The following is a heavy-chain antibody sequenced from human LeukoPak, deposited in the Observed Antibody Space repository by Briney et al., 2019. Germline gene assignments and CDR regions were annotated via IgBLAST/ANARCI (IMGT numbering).Heavy chain of an antibody. D-gene: IGHD3-10*01. V-gene: IGHV4-38-2*02. CDR2: IYYSGST. CDR3: ARLGVDY. Sequence: SETLSLTCTVSGYSISSGYYWGWIRQPPGKGLEWIGSIYYSGSTYYNPSLKSRVTISVDTSKNQFSLELSSVTAADTAVYYCARLGVDYWGQGTLVTVSS. CDR1: GYSISSGYY. J-gene: IGHJ4*02.